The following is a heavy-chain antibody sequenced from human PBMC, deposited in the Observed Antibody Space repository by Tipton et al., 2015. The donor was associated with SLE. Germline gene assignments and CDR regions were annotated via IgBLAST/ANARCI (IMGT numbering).Heavy chain of an antibody. CDR2: IHTNGNT. Sequence: TLSLTCTVSGGSISRGSYYWSWIRQPAGNGLEWIGHIHTNGNTNYNPSLKSRVTISPDTSKNQFSLKLSSVTPADTAVYYCARGAAAADTGAFDSWGQGTMVTVSS. D-gene: IGHD6-13*01. J-gene: IGHJ3*02. V-gene: IGHV4-61*09. CDR3: ARGAAAADTGAFDS. CDR1: GGSISRGSYY.